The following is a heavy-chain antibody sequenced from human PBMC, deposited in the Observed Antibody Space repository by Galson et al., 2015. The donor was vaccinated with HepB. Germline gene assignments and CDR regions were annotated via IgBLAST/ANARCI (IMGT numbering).Heavy chain of an antibody. CDR2: IWNDGTKK. D-gene: IGHD3-16*01. Sequence: SLRLSCAASGFTLSTYGMHWVRQAPGKGLEWVAVIWNDGTKKYYGDSVKGRFTISKDDSKNTLYLQMNSLRSEDTAVYYCTNGGSRGDAFEIWGQGTLVTVSS. CDR1: GFTLSTYG. J-gene: IGHJ3*02. V-gene: IGHV3-33*06. CDR3: TNGGSRGDAFEI.